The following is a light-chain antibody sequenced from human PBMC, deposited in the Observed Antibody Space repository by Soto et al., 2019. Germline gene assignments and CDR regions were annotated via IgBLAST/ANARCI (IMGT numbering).Light chain of an antibody. CDR1: TSDVGIYNL. V-gene: IGLV2-23*02. Sequence: QSALTQPASVSGSPGQSITISCSGTTSDVGIYNLVSWYQQHPGKAPKLMIYEVNNRPSGVSNRFSGSRSGNTASLTISGVEAEAEADYYCYTCASSRWVFGGGTKLTVL. J-gene: IGLJ3*02. CDR3: YTCASSRWV. CDR2: EVN.